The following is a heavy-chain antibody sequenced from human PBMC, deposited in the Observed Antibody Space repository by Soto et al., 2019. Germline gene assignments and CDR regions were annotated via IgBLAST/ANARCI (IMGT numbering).Heavy chain of an antibody. CDR1: GFTFSSYW. J-gene: IGHJ5*02. V-gene: IGHV3-7*01. CDR3: ARDIGGVIGWFDP. D-gene: IGHD3-3*01. Sequence: LRLSCAASGFTFSSYWMSWVRQAPGKGLEWVANIKQDGSEKYYVDSVKGRFTISRDNAKNSLYLQMNSLRAEDTAVYYCARDIGGVIGWFDPWGQGTLVTVSS. CDR2: IKQDGSEK.